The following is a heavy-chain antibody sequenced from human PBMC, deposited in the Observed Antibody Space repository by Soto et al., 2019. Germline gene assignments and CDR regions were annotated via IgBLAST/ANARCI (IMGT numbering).Heavy chain of an antibody. CDR1: GGSVSSGDYY. V-gene: IGHV4-61*08. CDR3: ARIPVDTYMINWFDP. D-gene: IGHD5-18*01. Sequence: PSETLSLTCIVSGGSVSSGDYYWSWIRQPPGKGLEWIGYIYYSGSTNYNPSLKSRVSISLDTSKNQFSLRLTSVTAADTAVYYCARIPVDTYMINWFDPWGQGTLVTVS. J-gene: IGHJ5*02. CDR2: IYYSGST.